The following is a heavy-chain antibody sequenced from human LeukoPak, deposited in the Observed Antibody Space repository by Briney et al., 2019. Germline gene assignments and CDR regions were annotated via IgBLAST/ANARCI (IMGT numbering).Heavy chain of an antibody. CDR1: GGSISSSDYY. CDR3: ARHRASSRGGSGYPQGGFDC. Sequence: KSSETLSLTCTVSGGSISSSDYYWGWIRQPPGKGLEWIGSIYYSGRTYYNPSLKSRVTISVDTSKSQFFLNLNSVTAADTAVYYCARHRASSRGGSGYPQGGFDCWGQGTLVTVSS. J-gene: IGHJ4*02. CDR2: IYYSGRT. V-gene: IGHV4-39*01. D-gene: IGHD3-22*01.